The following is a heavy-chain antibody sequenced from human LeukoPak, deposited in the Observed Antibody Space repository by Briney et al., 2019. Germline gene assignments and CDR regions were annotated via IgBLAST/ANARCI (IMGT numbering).Heavy chain of an antibody. J-gene: IGHJ3*02. CDR2: IYPGDSNT. CDR1: GYSFTSYW. CDR3: ARHAVYSDSSSAFDI. V-gene: IGHV5-51*01. Sequence: GESLKISCEGSGYSFTSYWIDWVRQMPGKGLDWMGIIYPGDSNTRYSPSFQGQVTISADKSISTVYLQWSSLKASDTAMYYCARHAVYSDSSSAFDIWGQGTMVTVSS. D-gene: IGHD6-6*01.